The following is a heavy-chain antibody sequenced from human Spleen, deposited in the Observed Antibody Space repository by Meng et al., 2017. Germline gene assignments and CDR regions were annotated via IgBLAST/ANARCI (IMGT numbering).Heavy chain of an antibody. CDR2: IYASVST. D-gene: IGHD1-1*01. Sequence: QVYLAGPGPGVLTPSEPLSFSSTVPGGSHSTYSWTRLRQPPEKGLEWSGRIYASVSTNYNPSLKSRVTMSVDTSKNQFSLRLSSLTASDTAVQYCAREGWNEIPLDYWGQGTLVTVSS. CDR1: GGSHSTYS. V-gene: IGHV4-4*07. CDR3: AREGWNEIPLDY. J-gene: IGHJ4*02.